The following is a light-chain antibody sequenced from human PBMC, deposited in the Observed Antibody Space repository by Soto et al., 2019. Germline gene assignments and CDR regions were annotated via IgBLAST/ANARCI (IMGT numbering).Light chain of an antibody. CDR2: GAS. CDR1: QSVSSSY. Sequence: EIVLTQSSGTLSLSPGERATLSCRASQSVSSSYLAWYQQKPGQAPRLLIYGASRRAAGIPDRFSGSGSGTDFTLTISRLESEDIAVYYCQQYDSSTRTFGQGTKVDIK. V-gene: IGKV3-20*01. CDR3: QQYDSSTRT. J-gene: IGKJ1*01.